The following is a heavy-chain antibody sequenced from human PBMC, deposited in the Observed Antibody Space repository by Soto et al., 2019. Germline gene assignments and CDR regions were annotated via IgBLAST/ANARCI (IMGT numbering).Heavy chain of an antibody. V-gene: IGHV3-66*01. CDR2: VYSGGTT. J-gene: IGHJ4*02. CDR3: ARGRSASSDFDS. CDR1: GLTVSPYY. D-gene: IGHD3-10*01. Sequence: EVQLVESGGGLVQPGGSLRLSCAASGLTVSPYYRNWFRQAPGEGLEWVSVVYSGGTTYYADSVRGRFTISRDNSKSTLFLQMNSLRAEDTAVYYCARGRSASSDFDSWGQGTLVTVSS.